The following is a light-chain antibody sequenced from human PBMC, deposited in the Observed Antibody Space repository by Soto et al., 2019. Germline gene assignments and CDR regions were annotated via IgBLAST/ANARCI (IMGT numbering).Light chain of an antibody. J-gene: IGKJ1*01. CDR1: QSVRSSY. V-gene: IGKV3-20*01. CDR2: GAS. CDR3: LQYGTFPRT. Sequence: DIVLTQSPGTLSLSPGERSTLSCMASQSVRSSYLAWYQQNAGQAPRLLIYGASSRATGIPDRFSGSGSGTDFTLTISRLEPEDFAVYYCLQYGTFPRTVGQGTQVEIK.